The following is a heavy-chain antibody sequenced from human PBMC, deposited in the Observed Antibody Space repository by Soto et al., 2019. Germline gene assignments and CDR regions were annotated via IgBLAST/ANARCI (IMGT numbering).Heavy chain of an antibody. CDR2: IDPSDSYT. V-gene: IGHV5-10-1*01. J-gene: IGHJ4*02. D-gene: IGHD1-1*01. Sequence: EVQLVQSGAEVKKPGESLRISCEGSGYSFTSYSITWVRQMPGKGLEWMGRIDPSDSYTKYSPSFQGHVTISADKSISTAYLQWSSLKASDTATYYCARRSWNGHLSFDYWGQGTLVTVSS. CDR3: ARRSWNGHLSFDY. CDR1: GYSFTSYS.